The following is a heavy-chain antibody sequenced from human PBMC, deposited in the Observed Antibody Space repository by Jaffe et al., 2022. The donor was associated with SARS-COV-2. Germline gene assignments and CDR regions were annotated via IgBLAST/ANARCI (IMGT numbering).Heavy chain of an antibody. D-gene: IGHD3-10*01. Sequence: QVQLQQWGAGLLKPSETLSLTCALYGGSFSVFYWTWIRQPPGKGLEWIGEINLSRGTYYNPSLKSRVTISLDTSKSQFSLKLSSVTAADTAVYYCARGTHEYYASGTSFYMDVWGKGTTVTVSS. CDR1: GGSFSVFY. J-gene: IGHJ6*03. V-gene: IGHV4-34*01. CDR3: ARGTHEYYASGTSFYMDV. CDR2: INLSRGT.